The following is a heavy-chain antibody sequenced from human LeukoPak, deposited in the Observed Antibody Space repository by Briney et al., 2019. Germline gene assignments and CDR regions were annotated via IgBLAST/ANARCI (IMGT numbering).Heavy chain of an antibody. J-gene: IGHJ4*02. D-gene: IGHD2-15*01. Sequence: SETLSLTCTVSGGSISSYYWSWIRQPPGKGLEWMGYIYYSGSTNYNPSLKSRVTISVDTSKNQFSLKLSSVTAADTAVYYCATGGAKSAATTYWGQGTLVTVSS. V-gene: IGHV4-59*01. CDR3: ATGGAKSAATTY. CDR2: IYYSGST. CDR1: GGSISSYY.